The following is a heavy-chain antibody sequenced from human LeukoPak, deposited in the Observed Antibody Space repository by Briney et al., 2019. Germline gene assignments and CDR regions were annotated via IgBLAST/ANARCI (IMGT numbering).Heavy chain of an antibody. CDR3: ARRDGSGYYALDY. CDR2: ISVSSNSI. CDR1: GFTFRSYS. V-gene: IGHV3-48*01. Sequence: PGGSLRLSCEASGFTFRSYSMNWVRQAPGKGLEWISYISVSSNSIYYADSVKGRFTISRDNSKNTLYLQMNSLRAEDTAVYYCARRDGSGYYALDYWGQGTLVAVSS. J-gene: IGHJ4*02. D-gene: IGHD3-22*01.